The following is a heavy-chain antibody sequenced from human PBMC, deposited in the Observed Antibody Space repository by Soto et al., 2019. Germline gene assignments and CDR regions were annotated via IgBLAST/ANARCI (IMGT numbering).Heavy chain of an antibody. J-gene: IGHJ6*02. CDR3: AGATTVTTFYYYYYYGMDV. CDR2: IYYSGST. D-gene: IGHD4-17*01. CDR1: GGSISSGDYY. Sequence: PSETLSLTCTVSGGSISSGDYYWSWIRQPPGKGLEWIGYIYYSGSTYYNPSLKSRVTISVDTSKNQFSLKLSSVTAADTAVYYCAGATTVTTFYYYYYYGMDVWGQGTTVTVSS. V-gene: IGHV4-30-4*01.